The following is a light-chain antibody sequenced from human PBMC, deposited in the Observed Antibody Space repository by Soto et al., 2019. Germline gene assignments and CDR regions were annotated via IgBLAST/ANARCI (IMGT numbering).Light chain of an antibody. CDR1: QSVSSY. CDR2: DAS. Sequence: EDGLTQSPATLSLSPGERATLSCRASQSVSSYLAWYQQKPGQAPRLLIYDASNRATGIPARFSGSGSGTDFTLTISRLEPEDFAVYYCQQYGSSGTFGHGTMVDIK. V-gene: IGKV3-11*01. CDR3: QQYGSSGT. J-gene: IGKJ1*01.